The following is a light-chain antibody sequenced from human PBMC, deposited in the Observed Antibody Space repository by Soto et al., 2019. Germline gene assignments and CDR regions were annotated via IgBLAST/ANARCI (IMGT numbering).Light chain of an antibody. CDR1: QSISSY. CDR2: AAS. Sequence: DIQLTQSPSTLSAYVGDRVTITCRASQSISSYLNWYQQKPGKAPKLLIYAASSLQTGVSSRFSGSGSGTDFTLTISNLQPEDFATYYCQQTSSTPTFGGGAEVDIK. V-gene: IGKV1-39*01. J-gene: IGKJ4*01. CDR3: QQTSSTPT.